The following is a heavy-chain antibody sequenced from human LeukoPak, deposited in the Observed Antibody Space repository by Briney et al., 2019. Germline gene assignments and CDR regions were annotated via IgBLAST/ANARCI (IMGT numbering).Heavy chain of an antibody. Sequence: ASVKVSCKASGYTFTSYGISWVRQAPGQGLEWMGWISAYNGNTNYAQKLQGRVTMTTDTSTSTAYMELRSLRSDDTAVYYCAKVTAPRTQYSSSWYDVYFQHWGQGTLVTVSS. CDR3: AKVTAPRTQYSSSWYDVYFQH. CDR1: GYTFTSYG. V-gene: IGHV1-18*01. J-gene: IGHJ1*01. CDR2: ISAYNGNT. D-gene: IGHD6-13*01.